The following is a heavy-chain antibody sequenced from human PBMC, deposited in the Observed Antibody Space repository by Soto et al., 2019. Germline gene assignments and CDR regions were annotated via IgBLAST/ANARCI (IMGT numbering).Heavy chain of an antibody. CDR1: GYTFTSYY. D-gene: IGHD1-26*01. CDR2: INPSGGST. CDR3: AIDSGPHSGYYYGMDV. J-gene: IGHJ6*02. V-gene: IGHV1-46*01. Sequence: ASVKVSCKASGYTFTSYYMHWVRQAPGQGLEWMGIINPSGGSTSYAQKFQGRVTMTRDTSTSTVYMELSSLRSEDTAVYYCAIDSGPHSGYYYGMDVWGQGNTVTVS.